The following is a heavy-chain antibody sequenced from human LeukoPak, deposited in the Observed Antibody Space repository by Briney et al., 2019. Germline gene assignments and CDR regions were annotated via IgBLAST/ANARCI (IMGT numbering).Heavy chain of an antibody. D-gene: IGHD4-17*01. Sequence: GGSLRLSCAASGSTFSSYSMNWVRQAPGKGLEWVSSISSSSSYIYYADPVKGRFTISRDNAKNSLYLQMNSLRAEDTAVYYCAKATVTGTDDAFDIWGQGTMVTVSS. CDR1: GSTFSSYS. V-gene: IGHV3-21*01. CDR3: AKATVTGTDDAFDI. CDR2: ISSSSSYI. J-gene: IGHJ3*02.